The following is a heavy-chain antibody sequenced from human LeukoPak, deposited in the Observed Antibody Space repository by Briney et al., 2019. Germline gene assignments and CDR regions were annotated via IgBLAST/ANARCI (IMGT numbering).Heavy chain of an antibody. V-gene: IGHV1-69*04. CDR2: IIPIFGIA. D-gene: IGHD6-13*01. CDR1: GGTFSSYA. Sequence: GPSVKVSCKASGGTFSSYAISWVRQAPGQGLEWMGRIIPIFGIANYAQKFQGRVTITADKSTSTAYMELSSLRSEDTAVYYCARGKSSSWSRPNWFDPWGQGTLVTVSS. CDR3: ARGKSSSWSRPNWFDP. J-gene: IGHJ5*02.